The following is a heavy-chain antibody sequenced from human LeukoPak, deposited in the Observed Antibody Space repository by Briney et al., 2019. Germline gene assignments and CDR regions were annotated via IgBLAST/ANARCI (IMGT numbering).Heavy chain of an antibody. CDR3: ARASIAVAGTGFSYYFDY. J-gene: IGHJ4*02. CDR1: GGSISSYY. V-gene: IGHV4-59*01. CDR2: IYYSGST. Sequence: PSETLSLTCTVSGGSISSYYWSWIRQPPGKGLEWIGYIYYSGSTNYNPSLESRVTISVDTSKNQFSLKLSSVTAADTAVYYCARASIAVAGTGFSYYFDYWGQGTLVTVSS. D-gene: IGHD6-19*01.